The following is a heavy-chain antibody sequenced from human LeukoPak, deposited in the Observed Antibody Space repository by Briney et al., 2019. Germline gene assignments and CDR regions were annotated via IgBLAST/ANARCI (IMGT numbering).Heavy chain of an antibody. Sequence: GASVKVSCKASGYTFTSYYMHWVRQAPGQGLEWMGWMNPNSGNTGYAQKFQGRVTMTRNTSISTAYMELSSLRSEDTAVYYCARGDRYDFWSGYYTRYGMDVWGQGTTVTVSS. D-gene: IGHD3-3*01. CDR3: ARGDRYDFWSGYYTRYGMDV. J-gene: IGHJ6*02. CDR2: MNPNSGNT. V-gene: IGHV1-8*02. CDR1: GYTFTSYY.